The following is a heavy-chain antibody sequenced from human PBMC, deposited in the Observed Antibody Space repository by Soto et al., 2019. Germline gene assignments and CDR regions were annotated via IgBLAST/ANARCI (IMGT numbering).Heavy chain of an antibody. CDR3: ARSQGCSNSLDIHYDYYYVMDV. CDR1: GGTFSTYA. CDR2: VIPIFGTP. J-gene: IGHJ6*04. Sequence: QVQLVQSGAEVKKPGSSVKVSCKAPGGTFSTYAISWVRQAPGQGLEWMGGVIPIFGTPKYAQKFQGRVTITADESTSTGYMELRSLRSEDTAVYYCARSQGCSNSLDIHYDYYYVMDVGSKVTTVTVSS. V-gene: IGHV1-69*01. D-gene: IGHD2-2*01.